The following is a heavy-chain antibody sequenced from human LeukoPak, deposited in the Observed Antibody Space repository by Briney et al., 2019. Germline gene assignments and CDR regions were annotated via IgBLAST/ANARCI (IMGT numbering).Heavy chain of an antibody. CDR2: ISYDGNNK. CDR1: GFTFNSYV. Sequence: PGRSLRLSCAASGFTFNSYVMHWVRQAPGKGLEWVAVISYDGNNKYYADSVKGRFTISRDTSKNTLYLQMDSLRTEDTAVYYCANNWNLDYWGQGTLVTVSS. J-gene: IGHJ4*02. D-gene: IGHD1-1*01. CDR3: ANNWNLDY. V-gene: IGHV3-30-3*01.